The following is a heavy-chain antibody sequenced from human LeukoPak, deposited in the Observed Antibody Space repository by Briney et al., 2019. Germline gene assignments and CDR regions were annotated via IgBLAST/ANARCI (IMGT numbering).Heavy chain of an antibody. CDR1: GGSVSSGSYY. D-gene: IGHD1-1*01. V-gene: IGHV4-61*01. Sequence: PSETLSLTCTVSGGSVSSGSYYWSWIRQPPGKGLEWIGYIYYSGSTNYNPSLKSRVTISVDTSKNQFSLKLNSVTAADTAVYYCARGPPNWNDPQTFDIWGQGTMVTVSS. CDR2: IYYSGST. J-gene: IGHJ3*02. CDR3: ARGPPNWNDPQTFDI.